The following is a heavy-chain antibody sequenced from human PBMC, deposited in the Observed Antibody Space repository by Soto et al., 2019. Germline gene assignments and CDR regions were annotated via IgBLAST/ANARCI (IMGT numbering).Heavy chain of an antibody. CDR2: INHSGST. CDR1: GGSFSGYY. CDR3: ARFLRYSYGPYYFDY. Sequence: PSETLSLTCAVYGGSFSGYYWSWIRQPPGKGLEWIGEINHSGSTNYNPSLKSRVTISVDMSKNQFSLKLSSVTAADTAVYYCARFLRYSYGPYYFDYWGQGTLVTVSS. V-gene: IGHV4-34*01. J-gene: IGHJ4*02. D-gene: IGHD5-18*01.